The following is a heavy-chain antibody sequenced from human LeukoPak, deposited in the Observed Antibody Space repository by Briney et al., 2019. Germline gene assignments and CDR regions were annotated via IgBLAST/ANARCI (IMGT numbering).Heavy chain of an antibody. V-gene: IGHV3-23*01. D-gene: IGHD2-21*02. CDR2: ISGTSGTI. CDR1: GFTVINYS. Sequence: GGSLSLSCAASGFTVINYSMSWVRQAPGKGLEWVSGISGTSGTINYAAPVKGRFTISRDNSKNTLYLQMNSLRVVAMAVYYYEKRRCDPRGFDYWGQGTLVTVSS. J-gene: IGHJ4*02. CDR3: EKRRCDPRGFDY.